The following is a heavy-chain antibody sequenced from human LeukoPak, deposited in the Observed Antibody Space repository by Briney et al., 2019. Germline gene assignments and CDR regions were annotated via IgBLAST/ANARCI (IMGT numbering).Heavy chain of an antibody. CDR3: ARGREWELLGAFDT. CDR1: GFTFSSYA. D-gene: IGHD1-26*01. CDR2: ISYDGSNK. J-gene: IGHJ3*02. Sequence: GGSLRLSCAASGFTFSSYAMHWVRQAPGKGLEWVAVISYDGSNKYYADSVKGRFTISRDNSKNTLYLQMNSLRAEDTAVYYCARGREWELLGAFDTWGQGTMVTVSS. V-gene: IGHV3-30-3*01.